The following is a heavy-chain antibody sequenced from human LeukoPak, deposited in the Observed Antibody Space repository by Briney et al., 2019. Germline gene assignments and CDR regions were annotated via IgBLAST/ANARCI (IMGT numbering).Heavy chain of an antibody. CDR3: ASEHEYGARFVY. CDR1: GGSLSSGGYS. D-gene: IGHD4-17*01. J-gene: IGHJ4*02. Sequence: SETLSLTCAVSGGSLSSGGYSWSGIRQPPGKGLEWIGYIYHSGSTYYNPSLKSRVTISVDRSKNQFSLKLSSVTAADTAVYFCASEHEYGARFVYWGQRTVVTVSS. V-gene: IGHV4-30-2*01. CDR2: IYHSGST.